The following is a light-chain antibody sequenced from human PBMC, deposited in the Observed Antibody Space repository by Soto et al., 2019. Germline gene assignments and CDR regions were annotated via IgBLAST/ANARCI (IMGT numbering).Light chain of an antibody. J-gene: IGLJ2*01. CDR2: NTN. Sequence: QTVVTQEPSFSVSPGGTVTLTCGLNSGSVSTNYYPSWYQQTRGQAPRTLIYNTNTRSSGVPDRFSGSILGNKAALTIAGAQADDESDYYCVLDMGGGSVVCGGGTKVTVL. V-gene: IGLV8-61*01. CDR3: VLDMGGGSVV. CDR1: SGSVSTNYY.